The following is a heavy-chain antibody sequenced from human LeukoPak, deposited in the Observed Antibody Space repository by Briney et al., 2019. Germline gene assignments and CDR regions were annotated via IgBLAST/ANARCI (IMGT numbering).Heavy chain of an antibody. J-gene: IGHJ5*02. D-gene: IGHD4-11*01. V-gene: IGHV1-2*02. Sequence: ASVTVSFKASGYTFSDFHIHWVRQAPGQGGEGMGWINPNGGGTIYAPKFQGRVTMTRDTSITTAYMELNSLRSDDTAVYYCARSHDYTNYVAPWGQGTLVTVSS. CDR3: ARSHDYTNYVAP. CDR1: GYTFSDFH. CDR2: INPNGGGT.